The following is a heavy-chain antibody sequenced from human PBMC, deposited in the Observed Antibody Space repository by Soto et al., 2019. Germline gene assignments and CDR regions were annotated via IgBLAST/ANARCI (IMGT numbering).Heavy chain of an antibody. Sequence: GGSLRLSCAASGFTFSSYSMNWVRQAPGKGLEWVSSISSSSSYIYYADSVKGRFTISRDNAKNSLYLQMNSLRAEDTAVYYCARGVAAAGTGNFDYWGQGTLVTVSS. V-gene: IGHV3-21*01. D-gene: IGHD6-13*01. CDR3: ARGVAAAGTGNFDY. CDR1: GFTFSSYS. CDR2: ISSSSSYI. J-gene: IGHJ4*02.